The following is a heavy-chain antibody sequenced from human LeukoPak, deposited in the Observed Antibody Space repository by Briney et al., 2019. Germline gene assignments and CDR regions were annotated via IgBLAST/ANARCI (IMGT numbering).Heavy chain of an antibody. V-gene: IGHV5-51*01. D-gene: IGHD3-9*01. CDR3: ARQTNYDILIGYFDY. Sequence: GESLKISCKGSGYSFSNNWIGWVRQMPGKGLEWMGIIYPGDSDARYSPSFRGQVTISVDKSVSTAYLQWSSLKASDTAMYYCARQTNYDILIGYFDYWGQGTLVTVSS. J-gene: IGHJ4*02. CDR1: GYSFSNNW. CDR2: IYPGDSDA.